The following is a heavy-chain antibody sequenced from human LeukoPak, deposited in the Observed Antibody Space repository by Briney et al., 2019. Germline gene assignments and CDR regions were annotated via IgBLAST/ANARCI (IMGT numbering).Heavy chain of an antibody. CDR3: ATYSSSNGREFQY. D-gene: IGHD2-2*01. V-gene: IGHV3-7*01. Sequence: GGPLRLSCESSGFTFINYWMSWVRQAPGKGLKWVANIQQHGSETYYGDSVKGRFTISGDNAKNSLYLQMNSLRAEDTAVYYCATYSSSNGREFQYWGQGTLVTVSS. J-gene: IGHJ1*01. CDR1: GFTFINYW. CDR2: IQQHGSET.